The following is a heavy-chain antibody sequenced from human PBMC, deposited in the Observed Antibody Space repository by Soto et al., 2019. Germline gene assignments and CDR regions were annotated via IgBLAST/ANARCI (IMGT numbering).Heavy chain of an antibody. CDR3: ARDLWGYCGTDCYPLDV. CDR2: MYNTGST. Sequence: SETLSLTCTVSGGSISGYYWSLIRQPAGKGLEWIGYMYNTGSTVYNPSFKSRVTISVDTSKNQFSLKLNSVTAADTAVYYCARDLWGYCGTDCYPLDVWGQGTTVTVS. D-gene: IGHD2-21*02. V-gene: IGHV4-59*01. J-gene: IGHJ6*02. CDR1: GGSISGYY.